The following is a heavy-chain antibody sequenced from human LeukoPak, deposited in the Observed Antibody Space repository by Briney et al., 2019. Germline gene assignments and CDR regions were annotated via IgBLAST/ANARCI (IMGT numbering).Heavy chain of an antibody. CDR1: GFTVSSNY. CDR2: IYSGGTT. V-gene: IGHV3-53*01. Sequence: GGPLRLSCAASGFTVSSNYMNCVRQAPGKGLEWVSIIYSGGTTYYADSVKGRFTISRDNSKNTLYLQMNRLRAEDTAVYYCARYGSGFDYWGQGTLVTVSS. J-gene: IGHJ4*02. CDR3: ARYGSGFDY. D-gene: IGHD3-10*01.